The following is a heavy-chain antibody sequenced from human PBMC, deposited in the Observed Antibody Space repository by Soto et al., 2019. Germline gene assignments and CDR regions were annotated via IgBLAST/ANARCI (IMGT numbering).Heavy chain of an antibody. Sequence: SCPTLVNPTQTLTLTCTFSGFSLSTSGVGVGWIRQPPGKALEWLALIYWDDDKRYSPSLKSRLTITKDTSKNQVVLTMTNMDPVDTATYYCAHRNPIFGVVTTPYFDYWGQGTLVTVSS. CDR2: IYWDDDK. D-gene: IGHD3-3*01. J-gene: IGHJ4*02. V-gene: IGHV2-5*02. CDR3: AHRNPIFGVVTTPYFDY. CDR1: GFSLSTSGVG.